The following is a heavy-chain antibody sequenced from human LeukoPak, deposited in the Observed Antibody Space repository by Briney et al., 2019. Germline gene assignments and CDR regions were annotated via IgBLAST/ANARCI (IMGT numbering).Heavy chain of an antibody. Sequence: GGSLRLSCAASGFTFSSYSMNWVRQAPGKGLEWVSSISSSSSYIYYADSVKGRFTISRDNAKNSLYLQMNSLRAEDTAVYYCARDPGVLRFLEWSTGYMDVWGKGTTVTVSS. V-gene: IGHV3-21*01. CDR3: ARDPGVLRFLEWSTGYMDV. J-gene: IGHJ6*03. D-gene: IGHD3-3*01. CDR1: GFTFSSYS. CDR2: ISSSSSYI.